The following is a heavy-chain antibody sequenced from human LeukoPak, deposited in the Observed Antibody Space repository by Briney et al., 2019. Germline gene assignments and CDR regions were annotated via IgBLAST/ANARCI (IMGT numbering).Heavy chain of an antibody. V-gene: IGHV4-59*02. CDR2: IYYTGT. D-gene: IGHD7-27*01. CDR1: GGSVTDYY. Sequence: SETLSLTCTVSGGSVTDYYWSWIRQSPGKGLEWIGYIYYTGTSYNPSLKSRDTISADTSKNQFSLKLISVTAADTAVYYCASRKLGNDYWGQGTLVTVSS. J-gene: IGHJ4*02. CDR3: ASRKLGNDY.